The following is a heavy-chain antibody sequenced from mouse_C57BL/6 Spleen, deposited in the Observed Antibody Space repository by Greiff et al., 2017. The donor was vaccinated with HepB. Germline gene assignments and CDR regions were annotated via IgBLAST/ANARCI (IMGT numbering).Heavy chain of an antibody. CDR1: GYTFTDYY. D-gene: IGHD1-1*01. J-gene: IGHJ3*01. CDR3: ARKNYGMNWFAY. Sequence: QVQLQQSGAELVRPGASVKLSCKASGYTFTDYYINWVKQRPRQGLEWIARIYPGSGNTYYNEKFKGKATLTAEKSSSTAYMQLSSLTSEDSAVYFCARKNYGMNWFAYWGQGTLVTVSA. CDR2: IYPGSGNT. V-gene: IGHV1-76*01.